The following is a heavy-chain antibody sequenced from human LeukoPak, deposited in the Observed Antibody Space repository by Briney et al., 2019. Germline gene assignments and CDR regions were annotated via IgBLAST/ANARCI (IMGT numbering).Heavy chain of an antibody. CDR1: GAAMTSYH. J-gene: IGHJ4*02. CDR2: IYHRANT. V-gene: IGHV4-59*01. Sequence: SETLSLTCIVSGAAMTSYHWNWIRQTPGKRLEWIGYIYHRANTNFITSYSSSLRSRVSMSVDMSKNHFSLKLSSVTAADTAIYYCSGGRLSRYSDYWGQGALVTVFS. CDR3: SGGRLSRYSDY. D-gene: IGHD3-9*01.